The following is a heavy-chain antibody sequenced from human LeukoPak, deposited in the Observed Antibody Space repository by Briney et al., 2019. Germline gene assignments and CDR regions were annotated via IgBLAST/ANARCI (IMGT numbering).Heavy chain of an antibody. Sequence: SETLSLTCAVYGGSFSGYYWSWIRQPPGKGLEWIGEINHSGSTNYNPSLKSRVTISVDTSKNQFSLKLSSVTAADTAVYYCARGHVTGKFDYWGQGTLVTVSS. D-gene: IGHD7-27*01. CDR1: GGSFSGYY. CDR2: INHSGST. V-gene: IGHV4-34*01. CDR3: ARGHVTGKFDY. J-gene: IGHJ4*02.